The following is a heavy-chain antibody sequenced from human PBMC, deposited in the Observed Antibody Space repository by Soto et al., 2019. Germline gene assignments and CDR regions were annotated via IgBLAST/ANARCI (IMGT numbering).Heavy chain of an antibody. J-gene: IGHJ6*03. CDR2: ISSSSSYI. CDR3: ARDGGGTTPSHYYYYYMDV. Sequence: GGSLRLSCAASGFIFSIYGMNWVRQAPGKGLEWVSSISSSSSYIYYADSVKGRFTISRDNAKNSLYLQVNSLRAEDTAVYYCARDGGGTTPSHYYYYYMDVWGTGTTVTVSS. V-gene: IGHV3-21*01. CDR1: GFIFSIYG. D-gene: IGHD4-4*01.